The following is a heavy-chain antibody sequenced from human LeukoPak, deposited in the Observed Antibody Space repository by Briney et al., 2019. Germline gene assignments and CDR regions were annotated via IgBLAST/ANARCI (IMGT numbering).Heavy chain of an antibody. V-gene: IGHV3-74*01. Sequence: GGSLRLSCAASGFTFSSYWMHWVRQAPGKGLVWVSRINTDGSSTSYADSVKGRFTISRDNAKNTLYLQMNSLRAEDTAVYYCARAADTDIVVPAAFRPYYYYMDVWGKGTTVTVSS. CDR2: INTDGSST. CDR1: GFTFSSYW. J-gene: IGHJ6*03. CDR3: ARAADTDIVVPAAFRPYYYYMDV. D-gene: IGHD2-2*01.